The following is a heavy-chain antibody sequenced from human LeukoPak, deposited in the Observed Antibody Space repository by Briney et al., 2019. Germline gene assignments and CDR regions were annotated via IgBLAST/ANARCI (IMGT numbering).Heavy chain of an antibody. Sequence: GGSLRLSCADSGSTFGSYDIHWVRQAPGKGLEWVAVISYSGRTAYYADSVKGRFTLSRDNSKNTLFLQMNSLTREDTAIYYCATESRSGDSGYVLDYWGQGTMVTVSS. CDR1: GSTFGSYD. D-gene: IGHD5-12*01. J-gene: IGHJ4*02. V-gene: IGHV3-30*03. CDR3: ATESRSGDSGYVLDY. CDR2: ISYSGRTA.